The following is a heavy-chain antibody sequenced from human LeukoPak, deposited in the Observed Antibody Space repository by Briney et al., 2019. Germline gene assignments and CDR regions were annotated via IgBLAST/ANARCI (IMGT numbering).Heavy chain of an antibody. Sequence: SETLSLTCGVYGGSFSGYYWSWIRQPPGKGLEWIGEINHSGSTNYNPSLKSRVTISVDTSKNQFSLKLSSVPAADTAVYYCARAWYYYGSGSYYNRVFDYWGQGTLVTVSS. CDR2: INHSGST. J-gene: IGHJ4*02. V-gene: IGHV4-34*01. D-gene: IGHD3-10*01. CDR3: ARAWYYYGSGSYYNRVFDY. CDR1: GGSFSGYY.